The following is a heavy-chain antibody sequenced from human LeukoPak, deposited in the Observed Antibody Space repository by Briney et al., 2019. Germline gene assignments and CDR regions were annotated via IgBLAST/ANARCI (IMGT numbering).Heavy chain of an antibody. D-gene: IGHD3-9*01. CDR1: GGSVNSSIYY. J-gene: IGHJ4*02. V-gene: IGHV4-39*01. Sequence: SETLSLTCTVSGGSVNSSIYYWGWIRQPPGKGLEWIGSIYYSGSTSYNPSLKSRVTISVDTSKNQFSLKLTSVTAADTAVYYCASRNDILTGYVFDFWGQGTLVTVSS. CDR3: ASRNDILTGYVFDF. CDR2: IYYSGST.